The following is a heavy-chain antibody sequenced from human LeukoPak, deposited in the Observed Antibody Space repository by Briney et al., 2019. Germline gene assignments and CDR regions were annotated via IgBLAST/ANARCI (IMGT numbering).Heavy chain of an antibody. CDR3: ARADYCSSTSCYPYYYYYYGMDV. Sequence: ASVKVSCKASGYTFTSYDINWVRQATGQGLEWMGWMNPNSGNTGYAQKFQGRVTMTRNTSISTAYVELSSLRSEDTAVYYCARADYCSSTSCYPYYYYYYGMDVWGQGTTVTVSS. D-gene: IGHD2-2*01. V-gene: IGHV1-8*01. J-gene: IGHJ6*02. CDR2: MNPNSGNT. CDR1: GYTFTSYD.